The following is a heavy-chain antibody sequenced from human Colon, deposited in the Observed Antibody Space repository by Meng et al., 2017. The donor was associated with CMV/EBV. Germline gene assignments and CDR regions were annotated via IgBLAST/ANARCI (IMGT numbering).Heavy chain of an antibody. Sequence: GESLKISCAASGFIFSRYEMNWVRQAPGKGLEWVSYISSSGNTIYYADSVKGRFTISRDNAKNSLYLQMNSLRVEDTAVYYCARVQHYYDTSGYYLLDYWGQGTLVTVSS. V-gene: IGHV3-48*03. CDR1: GFIFSRYE. CDR2: ISSSGNTI. D-gene: IGHD3-22*01. CDR3: ARVQHYYDTSGYYLLDY. J-gene: IGHJ4*02.